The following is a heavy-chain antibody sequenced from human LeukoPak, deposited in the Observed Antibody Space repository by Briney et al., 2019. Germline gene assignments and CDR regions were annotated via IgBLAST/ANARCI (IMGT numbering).Heavy chain of an antibody. CDR1: GFIFRDYS. CDR3: ARDHNYAFDN. Sequence: HSGGSLTLSCVASGFIFRDYSMNWVRQAPGKGLEWISYIGIDSGNTKYADSVKGRFTISGDNAKNSLYLQMNSLRVEDTAVYYCARDHNYAFDNWGQGTLVTVSS. J-gene: IGHJ4*02. CDR2: IGIDSGNT. D-gene: IGHD5-24*01. V-gene: IGHV3-48*04.